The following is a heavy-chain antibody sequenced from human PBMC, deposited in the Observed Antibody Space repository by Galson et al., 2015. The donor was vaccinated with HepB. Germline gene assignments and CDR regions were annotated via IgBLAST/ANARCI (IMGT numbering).Heavy chain of an antibody. CDR1: GFNFGDHA. J-gene: IGHJ1*01. Sequence: SLRLSCAGSGFNFGDHAMHWVRQVPGKGLEWVSAISWNSGGVGYADFVRGRFTISRDNARNSVSLQMNSLRVEDTALYYCARDIGPLAMTRGYLASWGQGTLVTITS. V-gene: IGHV3-9*01. CDR3: ARDIGPLAMTRGYLAS. D-gene: IGHD3-10*01. CDR2: ISWNSGGV.